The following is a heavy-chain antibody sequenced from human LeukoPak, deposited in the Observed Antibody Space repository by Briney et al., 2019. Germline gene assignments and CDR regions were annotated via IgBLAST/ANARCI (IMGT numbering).Heavy chain of an antibody. Sequence: SQTLSLTCTVSGGSISSGSYYWSWIRQPAGKGLEWIERIYTSGSTNYNPSLKSRVTISVDTSKNQFSLKLSSVTAPDTAVYYCAREPSYYYYGMDVWGQGTTVTVSS. J-gene: IGHJ6*02. CDR2: IYTSGST. CDR3: AREPSYYYYGMDV. CDR1: GGSISSGSYY. V-gene: IGHV4-61*02.